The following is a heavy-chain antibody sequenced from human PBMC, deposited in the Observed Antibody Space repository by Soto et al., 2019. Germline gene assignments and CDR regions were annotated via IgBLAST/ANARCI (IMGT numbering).Heavy chain of an antibody. V-gene: IGHV4-34*01. J-gene: IGHJ6*02. Sequence: RCAVCGGSFCGYYWGGIRKPPGKGLEWIGEINHSGSTNYNPSLKSRVTISVDTSKNQFSLKLSSVTAADTAVYYCARGDYGDGYGMDVWGQGTTVTVSS. CDR2: INHSGST. CDR1: GGSFCGYY. D-gene: IGHD4-17*01. CDR3: ARGDYGDGYGMDV.